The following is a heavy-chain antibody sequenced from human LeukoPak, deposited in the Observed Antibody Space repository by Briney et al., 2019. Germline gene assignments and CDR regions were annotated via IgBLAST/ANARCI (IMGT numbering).Heavy chain of an antibody. Sequence: GGSLRLSCAASGFTFSNYAMNWVRQAPGKGLEWVSLISGSTGSTYYADSVKGRFSISRDNSKNTVYLQMNSLRAEDTAVYYCAKRLYDSSGYDYWGQGTLVTVSS. D-gene: IGHD3-22*01. CDR1: GFTFSNYA. CDR2: ISGSTGST. J-gene: IGHJ4*02. CDR3: AKRLYDSSGYDY. V-gene: IGHV3-23*01.